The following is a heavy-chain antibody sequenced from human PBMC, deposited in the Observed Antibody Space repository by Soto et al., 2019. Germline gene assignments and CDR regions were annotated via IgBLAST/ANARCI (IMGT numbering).Heavy chain of an antibody. Sequence: EVQLVESGGGLVQPGGSLRLSCAASGFTFSSYSMNWVRQAPGKGLEWVSYISSSSSTIYYADSVKGRFTISRDNAKNSLYLQTNSLRAEDTAVYYCARDSRFSPPYEDAFDIWGQGTMVTVSS. CDR3: ARDSRFSPPYEDAFDI. J-gene: IGHJ3*02. V-gene: IGHV3-48*01. D-gene: IGHD3-3*01. CDR1: GFTFSSYS. CDR2: ISSSSSTI.